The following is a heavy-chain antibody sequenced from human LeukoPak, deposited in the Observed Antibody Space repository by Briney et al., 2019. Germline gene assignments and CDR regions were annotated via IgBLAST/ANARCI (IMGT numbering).Heavy chain of an antibody. CDR2: IYYSGST. CDR3: ASSITMVRGVSDGGFDY. J-gene: IGHJ4*02. Sequence: SETLSLTCTVSGGSISSYYWSWIRQPPGKGLEWIGYIYYSGSTNYNPSLKSRVTISVDTSKNQFSLKLSSVTAADTAAYYCASSITMVRGVSDGGFDYWGQGTLVTVSS. V-gene: IGHV4-59*01. D-gene: IGHD3-10*01. CDR1: GGSISSYY.